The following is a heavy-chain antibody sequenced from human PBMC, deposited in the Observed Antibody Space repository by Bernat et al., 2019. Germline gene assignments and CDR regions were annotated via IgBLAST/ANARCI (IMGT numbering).Heavy chain of an antibody. D-gene: IGHD3-3*01. V-gene: IGHV3-30-3*01. J-gene: IGHJ3*02. CDR3: ARVWSGYYFDAFDI. CDR2: ISYDGSNK. CDR1: GFTFSSYA. Sequence: QVQLVESGGGVVQPGRSLRLSCAASGFTFSSYAMHWVRQAPGKGLEWVAVISYDGSNKYYADSVKGRFTISGDNSKNTLYLQMNSLRAEDTAVYYCARVWSGYYFDAFDIWGQGTMVTVSS.